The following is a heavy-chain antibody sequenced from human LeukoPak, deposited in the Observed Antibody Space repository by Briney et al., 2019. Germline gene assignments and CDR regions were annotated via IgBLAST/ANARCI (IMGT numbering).Heavy chain of an antibody. Sequence: GGSLILSCAASGFTFSSYAMHWVRQAPGKGLEWVAVMSHDGSNKYYADSVKGRFTISRDNSKNTLYLQMDSLRVEDTAVYYCARGDYGAYGYFQHWGQGTLVTVSS. CDR2: MSHDGSNK. CDR1: GFTFSSYA. CDR3: ARGDYGAYGYFQH. J-gene: IGHJ1*01. D-gene: IGHD4-17*01. V-gene: IGHV3-30-3*01.